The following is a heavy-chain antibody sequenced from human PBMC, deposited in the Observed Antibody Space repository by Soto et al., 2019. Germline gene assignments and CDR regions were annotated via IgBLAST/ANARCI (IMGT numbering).Heavy chain of an antibody. V-gene: IGHV4-39*01. Sequence: PSETLSLTCTVSGGSISSSSYYWGWIRQPPGKGLEWIGSIYYSGSTYYNPSLKSRVTISVDTSKNQFSLKLSSVTAADTAVYYCARVKASGWLNWFDPWGQGTLVTVSS. J-gene: IGHJ5*02. CDR2: IYYSGST. CDR1: GGSISSSSYY. CDR3: ARVKASGWLNWFDP. D-gene: IGHD6-19*01.